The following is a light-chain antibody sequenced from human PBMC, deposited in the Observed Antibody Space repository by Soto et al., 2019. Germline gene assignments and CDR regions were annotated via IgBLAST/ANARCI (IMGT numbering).Light chain of an antibody. J-gene: IGLJ1*01. CDR2: ANG. CDR1: SSNIGAGYD. V-gene: IGLV1-40*01. CDR3: QSYDRSLSGYV. Sequence: QSALTQPPSVSGAPGQRVTISCTGSSSNIGAGYDVHWYQQLPGTAPKLLIYANGNRPSGVPDRFSGSKSGTSASLAITGIQAPDEADYHRQSYDRSLSGYVLGTGTKVTVL.